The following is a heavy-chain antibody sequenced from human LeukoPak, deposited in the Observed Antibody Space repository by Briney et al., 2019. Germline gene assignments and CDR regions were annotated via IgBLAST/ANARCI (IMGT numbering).Heavy chain of an antibody. V-gene: IGHV3-23*01. CDR1: GFTFSSYA. D-gene: IGHD1-26*01. CDR3: ARGRVGATTGYFDY. CDR2: ISGSGGST. Sequence: GGSLRLSCAASGFTFSSYAMSWVRQVPGKGLEWVSAISGSGGSTYYADSVKGRFTISRDNSKTTLYPQMNSLRAEDTAVYYCARGRVGATTGYFDYWGQGTLVTVSS. J-gene: IGHJ4*02.